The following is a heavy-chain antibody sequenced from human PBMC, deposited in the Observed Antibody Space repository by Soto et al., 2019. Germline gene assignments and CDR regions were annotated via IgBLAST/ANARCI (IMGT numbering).Heavy chain of an antibody. CDR1: GYTFTSYD. D-gene: IGHD3-10*01. Sequence: ASVKVSCKASGYTFTSYDINWVRQATGQGLEWMGWMNPNSGNTGYAQKFQGRVTMTRNTSISTAYMELSSLRSEDTAVYYCARGDGGSADYYGSGLGGDAFDIWGQGTVVTV. CDR2: MNPNSGNT. V-gene: IGHV1-8*01. CDR3: ARGDGGSADYYGSGLGGDAFDI. J-gene: IGHJ3*02.